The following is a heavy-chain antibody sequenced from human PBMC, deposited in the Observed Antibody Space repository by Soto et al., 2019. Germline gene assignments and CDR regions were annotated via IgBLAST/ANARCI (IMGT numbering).Heavy chain of an antibody. Sequence: ASVKVSCEASGYTFTGYYMHWVRQAPGQGLEWMGWINPNSGGTNYAQKFQGWVTMTRDTSISTAYMELSRLRSDDTAVYYCARDNSRITMVRGVIPWFDPWGQGTLVTVSS. CDR1: GYTFTGYY. V-gene: IGHV1-2*04. D-gene: IGHD3-10*01. CDR2: INPNSGGT. J-gene: IGHJ5*02. CDR3: ARDNSRITMVRGVIPWFDP.